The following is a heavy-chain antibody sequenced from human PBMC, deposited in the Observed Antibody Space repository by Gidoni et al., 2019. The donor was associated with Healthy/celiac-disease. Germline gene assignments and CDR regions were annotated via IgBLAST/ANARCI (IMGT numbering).Heavy chain of an antibody. V-gene: IGHV3-21*01. J-gene: IGHJ4*02. CDR2: ISSSSSYI. CDR1: GFTFSSYS. D-gene: IGHD3-22*01. Sequence: EVQLVESGGGLDKPGGSLRLSCAASGFTFSSYSMNWVRQAPGKGLEWVSSISSSSSYIYYADSVKGRFTISRDNAKNSLYLQMNSLRAEDTAVYYCARGPLYDSSGYYTFDYWGQGTLVTVSS. CDR3: ARGPLYDSSGYYTFDY.